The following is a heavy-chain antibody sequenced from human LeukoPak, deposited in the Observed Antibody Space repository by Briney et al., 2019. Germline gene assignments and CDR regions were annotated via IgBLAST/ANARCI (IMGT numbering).Heavy chain of an antibody. D-gene: IGHD3-16*01. V-gene: IGHV4-34*01. Sequence: SETLSLTCAVYGGSFSGYYWSWIRQPPGKGLEWIGEINHSGSTNYNPSLKSRVTISVDTSKNQFSLKLSSVTAADTAVFYCVRKTIGSSYDHWGQGTLVTVSS. J-gene: IGHJ4*02. CDR1: GGSFSGYY. CDR3: VRKTIGSSYDH. CDR2: INHSGST.